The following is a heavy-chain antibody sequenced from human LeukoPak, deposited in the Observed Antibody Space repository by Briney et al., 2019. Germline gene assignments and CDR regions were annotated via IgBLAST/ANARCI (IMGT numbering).Heavy chain of an antibody. D-gene: IGHD6-19*01. J-gene: IGHJ4*02. CDR3: ARAPHRPAVADDY. CDR1: GFTFSSYS. V-gene: IGHV3-21*01. CDR2: ISSSSSYI. Sequence: GGSLRPSCAASGFTFSSYSMNWVRQAPGKGLEWVSSISSSSSYIYYADSVKGRFTISRDKANNELYLQMNSLRAEDTAVYYCARAPHRPAVADDYWGQGTLVTVSS.